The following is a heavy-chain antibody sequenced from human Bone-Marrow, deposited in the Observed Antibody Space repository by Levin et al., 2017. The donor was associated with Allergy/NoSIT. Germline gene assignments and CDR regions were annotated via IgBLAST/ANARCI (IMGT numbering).Heavy chain of an antibody. D-gene: IGHD1-26*01. J-gene: IGHJ1*01. Sequence: GGSLRLSCAASGFTFSKAWMSWVRQAPGKGLEWVGRIKSKNDGGTTDYAAPVKGRFTISRDDSKNTLYLQMNSLKTEDTAVYYCTTAAGATLYFQHWGQGTLVTVSS. CDR3: TTAAGATLYFQH. CDR1: GFTFSKAW. CDR2: IKSKNDGGTT. V-gene: IGHV3-15*01.